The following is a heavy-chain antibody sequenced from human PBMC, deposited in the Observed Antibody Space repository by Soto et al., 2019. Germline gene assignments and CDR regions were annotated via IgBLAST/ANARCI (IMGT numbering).Heavy chain of an antibody. J-gene: IGHJ4*02. CDR1: GGTFRNYP. Sequence: SVKVSCKASGGTFRNYPINWVRQAPGQGLEWMGSIFPLTDIPDYAQNFQARLTISADKSTSTAYMELSSLTSDDTAMYFRARGPLVVLNYFESWGQGTLVTVSS. V-gene: IGHV1-69*04. CDR3: ARGPLVVLNYFES. CDR2: IFPLTDIP.